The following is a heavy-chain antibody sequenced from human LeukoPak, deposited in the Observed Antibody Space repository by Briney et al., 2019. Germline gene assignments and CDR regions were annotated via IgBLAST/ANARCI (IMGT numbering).Heavy chain of an antibody. CDR3: AKLGPYVDTAMVAGRIRDY. J-gene: IGHJ4*02. CDR1: GFTFSSYG. V-gene: IGHV3-30*18. D-gene: IGHD5-18*01. CDR2: ISYDGSNK. Sequence: PGRSLRLSCAASGFTFSSYGMHWVRQAPGKGLEWVAVISYDGSNKYYADSVKGRFTISRDNSKNTLYLQMNSLRAEDTAVYYCAKLGPYVDTAMVAGRIRDYWGQGTLVTVSS.